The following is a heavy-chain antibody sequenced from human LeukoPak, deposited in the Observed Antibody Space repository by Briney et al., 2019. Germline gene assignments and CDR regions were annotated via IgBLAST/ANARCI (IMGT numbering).Heavy chain of an antibody. CDR3: ARVRYYDIFTVYYGDGYFDY. CDR1: GGSISSYY. J-gene: IGHJ4*02. CDR2: IYYSRSN. V-gene: IGHV4-59*01. D-gene: IGHD3-9*01. Sequence: SETLSLTCTVSGGSISSYYWSWIRQPPGKGLEWIGYIYYSRSNNYNPSLKSRVTISVDTSKNQFSLKLSSVTAADTAVYYCARVRYYDIFTVYYGDGYFDYWGQGTLVTVSS.